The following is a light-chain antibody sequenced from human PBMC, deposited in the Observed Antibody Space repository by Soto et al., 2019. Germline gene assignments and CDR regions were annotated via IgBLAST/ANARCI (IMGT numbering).Light chain of an antibody. CDR3: QSYDSSQTHVV. J-gene: IGLJ2*01. CDR2: GNS. Sequence: QSVLTQPPSVSGAPGQRVTISCTGSSSNIGAGYDVHWYQQLPGTAPKLLIYGNSNRPSGVPDRCCGSNYDTSAALAITGLKAEDEGDYYCQSYDSSQTHVVFGGGTKLTVL. V-gene: IGLV1-40*01. CDR1: SSNIGAGYD.